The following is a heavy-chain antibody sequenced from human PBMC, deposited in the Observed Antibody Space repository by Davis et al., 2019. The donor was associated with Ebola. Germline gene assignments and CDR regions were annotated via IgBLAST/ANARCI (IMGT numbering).Heavy chain of an antibody. V-gene: IGHV4-4*02. Sequence: MPSETLSLTCAVSGGSISSSNWWSWVRQPPGKGLEWIGEIYHSGSTNYNPSLKSRVTISVDTSKNQFSLKLNSVTAADTAVYYCARQKKLVADYWGQGTLVTVSS. J-gene: IGHJ4*02. D-gene: IGHD2-15*01. CDR1: GGSISSSNW. CDR2: IYHSGST. CDR3: ARQKKLVADY.